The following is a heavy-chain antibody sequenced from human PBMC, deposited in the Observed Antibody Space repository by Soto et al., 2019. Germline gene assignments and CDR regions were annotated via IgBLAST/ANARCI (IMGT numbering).Heavy chain of an antibody. J-gene: IGHJ3*02. CDR1: GGSISSSNW. Sequence: SETLSLTCAGSGGSISSSNWWSWVRQPPGKGLEWIGEIYHSGSTNYNPSLKSRVTISVDKSKNQFSLKLSSVTAADTAVYYCARDSGSYSGNAFDIWGQGTMVTVSS. CDR3: ARDSGSYSGNAFDI. V-gene: IGHV4-4*02. D-gene: IGHD1-26*01. CDR2: IYHSGST.